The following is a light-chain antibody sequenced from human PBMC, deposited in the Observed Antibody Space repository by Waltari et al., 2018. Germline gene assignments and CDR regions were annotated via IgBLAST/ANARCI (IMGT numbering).Light chain of an antibody. CDR1: QSVSSSY. CDR3: QQWT. J-gene: IGKJ1*01. CDR2: GAS. V-gene: IGKV3-20*01. Sequence: RTTPSCRASQSVSSSYLAWYQQKPGQAPRLLIYGASSRATGIPDRFSGSGSGTDFTLTISRLEPEDFAVYYCQQWTFGQGTKVEIK.